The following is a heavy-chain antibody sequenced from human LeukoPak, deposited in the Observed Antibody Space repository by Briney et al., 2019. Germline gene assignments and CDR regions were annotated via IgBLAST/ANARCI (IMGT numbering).Heavy chain of an antibody. CDR2: VSYDGNNK. CDR1: GFTFSSYG. J-gene: IGHJ4*02. D-gene: IGHD3-3*01. Sequence: GGSLRLSCAASGFTFSSYGMHWVRQAPGKGLEWVAVVSYDGNNKYYADSVKGRSAISRDNSKNTLYLQMNSLRAEDTAVYYCAKDLRTADFWSGYPDYWGQGTLVTVSS. V-gene: IGHV3-30*18. CDR3: AKDLRTADFWSGYPDY.